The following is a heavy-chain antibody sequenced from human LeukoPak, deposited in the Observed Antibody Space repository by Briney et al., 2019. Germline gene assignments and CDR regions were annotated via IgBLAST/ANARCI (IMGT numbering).Heavy chain of an antibody. CDR2: IYYSGST. CDR3: ARGEVAGTYYYYYYGMDV. Sequence: SETLSLTCTVSGGSISSYYWSWTRQPPGKGLEWIGYIYYSGSTNYNPSLKSRVTISVDTSKNQFSLKLSSVTAADTAVYYCARGEVAGTYYYYYYGMDVWGQGTTVTVSS. V-gene: IGHV4-59*01. J-gene: IGHJ6*02. CDR1: GGSISSYY. D-gene: IGHD6-19*01.